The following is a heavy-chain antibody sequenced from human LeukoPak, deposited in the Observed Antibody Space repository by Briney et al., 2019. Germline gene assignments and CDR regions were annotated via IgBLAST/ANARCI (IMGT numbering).Heavy chain of an antibody. CDR3: ARGGYSSSWRGDY. D-gene: IGHD6-13*01. CDR1: GFTFSSYS. Sequence: GGSLRLSCAASGFTFSSYSMNWVRQAPGKGLEWVSSISSSSSYIYYADSVKGRFTISRDNAKNSLYLQMNSLRAEDTAVYYCARGGYSSSWRGDYWGQGTLVTVSS. J-gene: IGHJ4*02. CDR2: ISSSSSYI. V-gene: IGHV3-21*01.